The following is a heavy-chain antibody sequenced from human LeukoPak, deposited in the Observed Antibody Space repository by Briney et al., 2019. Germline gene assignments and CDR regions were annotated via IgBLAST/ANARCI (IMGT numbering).Heavy chain of an antibody. D-gene: IGHD6-13*01. J-gene: IGHJ5*01. CDR2: IKQDESAK. V-gene: IGHV3-7*01. CDR3: ARDMDSSSWWNWFDS. Sequence: GGSLRLSCAASGFTFSRYWMSWVRQAPGKGLEWVANIKQDESAKYYVDSVKGRFTISRDNARNSVYLQMNSLRAEDTAVYYCARDMDSSSWWNWFDSWGQGTLVTVSS. CDR1: GFTFSRYW.